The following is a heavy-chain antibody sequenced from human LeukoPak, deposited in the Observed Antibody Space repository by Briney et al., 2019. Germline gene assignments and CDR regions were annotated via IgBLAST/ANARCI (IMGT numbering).Heavy chain of an antibody. CDR3: ARPIRGYYGLYM. V-gene: IGHV3-74*01. CDR1: GFTFINYW. Sequence: GGSLRLSCAASGFTFINYWMYWGRQAPGKGLVWVSRINSGGSKTNYADSVNGRFTISRDNAKNTLYLQMNSLRAEDTAMYHCARPIRGYYGLYMWGQGTMVTVSS. CDR2: INSGGSKT. D-gene: IGHD3-10*01. J-gene: IGHJ3*02.